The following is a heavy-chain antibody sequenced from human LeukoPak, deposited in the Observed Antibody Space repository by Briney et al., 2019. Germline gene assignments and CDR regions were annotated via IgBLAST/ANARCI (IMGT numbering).Heavy chain of an antibody. D-gene: IGHD3-22*01. J-gene: IGHJ5*02. Sequence: SETLSLTCTVSGGSISSGGYYWSWIRQHSGKGLEWIGYIYYSGSTYYNPSLKSRVTISVDTSKNQFSLKLSSVTAADTAVYYCARDLSESSGSTFDPWGQGTLVTVSS. CDR2: IYYSGST. CDR3: ARDLSESSGSTFDP. CDR1: GGSISSGGYY. V-gene: IGHV4-31*03.